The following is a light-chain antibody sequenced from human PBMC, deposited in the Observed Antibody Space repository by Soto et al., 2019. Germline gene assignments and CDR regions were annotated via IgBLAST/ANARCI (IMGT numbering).Light chain of an antibody. CDR3: CSYAGNSLWV. CDR2: DVS. Sequence: QSVLTQPRSVSGSPGQSVTISCTGTSSDVGGYNYVSWYQQHPGKAPKLVIYDVSKRPSGVPDRFSGSKSANTASLTISGLQAEDEADDYGCSYAGNSLWVFGGGTKLTVL. V-gene: IGLV2-11*01. CDR1: SSDVGGYNY. J-gene: IGLJ3*02.